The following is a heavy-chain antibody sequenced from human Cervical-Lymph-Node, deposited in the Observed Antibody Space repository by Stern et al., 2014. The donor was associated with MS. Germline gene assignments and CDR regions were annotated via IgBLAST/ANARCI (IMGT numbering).Heavy chain of an antibody. CDR2: IFSNDEK. V-gene: IGHV2-26*01. D-gene: IGHD6-6*01. CDR3: ARMGRIAARHVWFDP. Sequence: QITLKESGPVLVKPTETLTLTCTVSGFSLSNARMGVSWIRQPPGKALEWLVHIFSNDEKSYSTSLKSRLTIFKDTSKSQVVLTMTNMDPVDTATYYCARMGRIAARHVWFDPWGQGTLVTVSS. J-gene: IGHJ5*02. CDR1: GFSLSNARMG.